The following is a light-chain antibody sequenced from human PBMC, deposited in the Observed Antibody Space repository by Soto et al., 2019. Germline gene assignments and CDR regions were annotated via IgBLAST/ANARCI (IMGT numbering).Light chain of an antibody. V-gene: IGKV1-33*01. J-gene: IGKJ5*01. CDR2: DAS. CDR1: QDISNY. CDR3: QQYYGLPPLT. Sequence: IQMTQSPSSLSASVGDRVTITCQATQDISNYLNWYQQKPGKAPNLLIYDASNLETGVPSRFSGSGSGTDFSFIITSLQREDLATYYCQQYYGLPPLTFGQGTRLEIK.